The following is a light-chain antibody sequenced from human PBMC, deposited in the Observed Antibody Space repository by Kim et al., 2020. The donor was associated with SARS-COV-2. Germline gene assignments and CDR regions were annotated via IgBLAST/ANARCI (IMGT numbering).Light chain of an antibody. CDR1: KLGDKY. V-gene: IGLV3-1*01. J-gene: IGLJ1*01. CDR3: QAWDSSTGV. CDR2: EET. Sequence: VSPGQTASITCSGDKLGDKYACWYQQKPGQSPVLVIYEETKRPSGIPERFSGSNSGNTATLTIRGTQAMDEADYYCQAWDSSTGVFGTGTKVTVL.